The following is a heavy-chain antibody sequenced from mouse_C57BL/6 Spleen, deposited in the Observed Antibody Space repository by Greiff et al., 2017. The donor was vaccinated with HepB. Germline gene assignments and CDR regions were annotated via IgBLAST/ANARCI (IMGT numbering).Heavy chain of an antibody. V-gene: IGHV1-81*01. CDR1: GYTFTSYG. CDR2: IYPRSGNT. CDR3: ARLGSSYYAMDY. Sequence: QVQLKESGAELARPGASVKLSCKASGYTFTSYGISWVKQRTGQGLEWIGEIYPRSGNTYYNEKFKGKATLTADKSSSTAYMELRSLTSEDSAVYFCARLGSSYYAMDYWGQGTSVTVSS. J-gene: IGHJ4*01. D-gene: IGHD1-1*01.